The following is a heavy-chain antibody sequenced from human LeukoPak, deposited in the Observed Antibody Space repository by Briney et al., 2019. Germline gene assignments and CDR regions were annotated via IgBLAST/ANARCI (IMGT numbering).Heavy chain of an antibody. D-gene: IGHD6-13*01. CDR1: GFTFDDYA. Sequence: GRSLRLSCAASGFTFDDYAMHWVRQAPGKGLEWVSGISWNSGSIGYADSVKGRFTISRDNAKNSLYLQMNSLRAEDMALYYCGKDMGSSWYSTTLGYWGQGTLVTVSS. CDR3: GKDMGSSWYSTTLGY. CDR2: ISWNSGSI. V-gene: IGHV3-9*03. J-gene: IGHJ4*02.